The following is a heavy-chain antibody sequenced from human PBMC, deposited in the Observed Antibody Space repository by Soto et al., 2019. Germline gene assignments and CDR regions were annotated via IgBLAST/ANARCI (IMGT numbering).Heavy chain of an antibody. Sequence: EVQLLESGGGLVQPGGSLRLSCAASGFTFSSYAMSWVRQAPGKGLEWVSAISGSGGSTYYADSVKGRFTISRDNSKKPLDPQKNRPRAEDTAVYYLAQPTKQLLGPGDAFGIWGPGEKVNVPS. CDR2: ISGSGGST. V-gene: IGHV3-23*01. D-gene: IGHD6-19*01. J-gene: IGHJ3*02. CDR3: AQPTKQLLGPGDAFGI. CDR1: GFTFSSYA.